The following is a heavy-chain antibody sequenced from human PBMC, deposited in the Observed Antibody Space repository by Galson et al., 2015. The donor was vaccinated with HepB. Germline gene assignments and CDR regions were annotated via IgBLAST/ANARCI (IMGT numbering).Heavy chain of an antibody. Sequence: CAISGDSVSCNSAAWNWIRQSPSRGLEWLGRTCYRSKWYNDYAESVKSRMTIKPDTSKNEFSLQLNSVTPEDTAVYYCARDPSGSYWGRWFDLWGQGIPVTVSS. CDR3: ARDPSGSYWGRWFDL. V-gene: IGHV6-1*01. D-gene: IGHD1-26*01. CDR2: TCYRSKWYN. J-gene: IGHJ5*02. CDR1: GDSVSCNSAA.